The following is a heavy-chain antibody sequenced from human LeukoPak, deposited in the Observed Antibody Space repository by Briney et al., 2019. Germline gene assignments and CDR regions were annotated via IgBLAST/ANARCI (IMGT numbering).Heavy chain of an antibody. J-gene: IGHJ6*03. CDR3: ARDLGKTDYPSYSIDV. D-gene: IGHD1-14*01. CDR1: GDSISIADF. CDR2: IYRSRIS. Sequence: PSETLSLTCSFSGDSISIADFWVWIRQPPGKVLEWVGSIYRSRISYYNPSLKSLVTISVDPSKNQFALKRSSVTAADTVFYCGARDLGKTDYPSYSIDVWGKGTTVTVSS. V-gene: IGHV4-38-2*02.